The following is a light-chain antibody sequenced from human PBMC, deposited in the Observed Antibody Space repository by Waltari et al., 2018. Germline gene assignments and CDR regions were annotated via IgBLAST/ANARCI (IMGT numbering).Light chain of an antibody. J-gene: IGLJ2*01. CDR3: AAWDDNLSGWL. CDR1: TTNIGSSS. V-gene: IGLV1-44*01. Sequence: QSVLTQPPSASGTLGQTVPISCSGATTNIGSSSLKLYQHIEGTAPRLILYSNNDRPSGVPARFSGSKSGTSASLVITGLHSEDEADYFCAAWDDNLSGWLLGGGTRVTVL. CDR2: SNN.